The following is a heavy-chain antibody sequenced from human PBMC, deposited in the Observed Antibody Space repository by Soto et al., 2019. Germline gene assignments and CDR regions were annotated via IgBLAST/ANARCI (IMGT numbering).Heavy chain of an antibody. CDR1: GFTFTSSA. J-gene: IGHJ4*02. CDR3: ARGWSGKYELDY. CDR2: IVVGNGNT. V-gene: IGHV1-58*02. Sequence: SVKVSCKASGFTFTSSAMQCVRQARGQRLEWIGWIVVGNGNTNYAQKFQERVTITRDMSTSTAYMELRSLRSDDTAVYYCARGWSGKYELDYWGQGNLVTVSS. D-gene: IGHD3-3*01.